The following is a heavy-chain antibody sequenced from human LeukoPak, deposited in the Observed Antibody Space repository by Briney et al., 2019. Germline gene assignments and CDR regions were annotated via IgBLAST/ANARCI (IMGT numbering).Heavy chain of an antibody. J-gene: IGHJ6*03. CDR2: ISGSGGST. V-gene: IGHV3-23*01. Sequence: GGSLRLSCAASGFTFSSYAVSWVRQAPGKGLEWVSAISGSGGSTYYADSVKGRFTISRDNSKNTLYLQMNSLRAEDTAVYYCAKHGGFWSGYYFHYYYYYYMDVWGKGTTVTVSS. D-gene: IGHD3-3*01. CDR3: AKHGGFWSGYYFHYYYYYYMDV. CDR1: GFTFSSYA.